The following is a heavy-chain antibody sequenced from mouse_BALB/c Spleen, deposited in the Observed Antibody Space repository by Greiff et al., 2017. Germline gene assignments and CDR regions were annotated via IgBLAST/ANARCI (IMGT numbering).Heavy chain of an antibody. D-gene: IGHD2-14*01. CDR2: INPSTGYT. CDR3: ARGNRYYFDY. Sequence: QVQLKESGAELAKPGASVKMSCKASGYTFTSYWMHWVKQRPGQGLEWIGYINPSTGYTEYNQKFKDKATLTADKSSSTAYMQLSSLTSEDSAVYYCARGNRYYFDYWGQGTTLTVSS. V-gene: IGHV1-7*01. CDR1: GYTFTSYW. J-gene: IGHJ2*01.